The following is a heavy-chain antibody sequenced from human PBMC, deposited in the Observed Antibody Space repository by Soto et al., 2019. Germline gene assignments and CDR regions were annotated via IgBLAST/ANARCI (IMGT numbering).Heavy chain of an antibody. D-gene: IGHD6-13*01. Sequence: SSETLSLTCTVSGGSISSGNYYWSWIRQPPGKGLEYIGFIYHSGSTYYNPSLKSRVSISIEMSKNQYFLTVNSVTAADTAVYYCARVEQYLIRGYYFYGMDVWAKGPRSPSP. CDR1: GGSISSGNYY. CDR3: ARVEQYLIRGYYFYGMDV. J-gene: IGHJ6*02. CDR2: IYHSGST. V-gene: IGHV4-30-4*01.